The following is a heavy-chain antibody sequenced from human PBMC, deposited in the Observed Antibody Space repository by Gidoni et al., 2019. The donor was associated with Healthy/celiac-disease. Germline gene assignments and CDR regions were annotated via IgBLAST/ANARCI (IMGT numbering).Heavy chain of an antibody. CDR1: GFTFSDYY. Sequence: QVQLVESGGGLVKPGGSLRLSCAASGFTFSDYYMSWIRQAPGKGLEWVSYISSSSSYTNYADSVKGRFTISRDNAKNSLYLQMNSLRAEDTAVYYCARDRRITIFGPGLVLGYGMDVWGQGTTVTVSS. D-gene: IGHD3-3*01. CDR2: ISSSSSYT. V-gene: IGHV3-11*06. J-gene: IGHJ6*02. CDR3: ARDRRITIFGPGLVLGYGMDV.